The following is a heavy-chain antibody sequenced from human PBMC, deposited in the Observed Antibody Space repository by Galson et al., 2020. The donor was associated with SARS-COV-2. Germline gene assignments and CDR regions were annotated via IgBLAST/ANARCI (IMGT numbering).Heavy chain of an antibody. V-gene: IGHV3-66*04. J-gene: IGHJ6*02. CDR2: MYNSGSI. CDR1: GFSVSSSY. Sequence: QLGESLKISCAASGFSVSSSYISWVRQAPGKGLEWVSVMYNSGSIYYADSVKGRFTISRDNSKNTLHLQINSLTREDTTVYFCARHLYYGMDVWGQGTTVIVSS. CDR3: ARHLYYGMDV.